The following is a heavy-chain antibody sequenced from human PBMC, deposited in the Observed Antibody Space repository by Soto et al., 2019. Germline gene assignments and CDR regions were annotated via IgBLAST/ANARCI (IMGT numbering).Heavy chain of an antibody. CDR1: GGSISSGGYY. D-gene: IGHD3-10*01. J-gene: IGHJ6*02. CDR3: AREVYYYGSGSYYKGGYYYYGMDV. CDR2: IYYSGST. V-gene: IGHV4-31*03. Sequence: QVQLQESGPGLVKPSQTLSLTCTVSGGSISSGGYYWSWIRQHPGKGLEWIGYIYYSGSTYYNPSLKGRVTIPVDTSKNQFSLKLGSVTAADTAVYYCAREVYYYGSGSYYKGGYYYYGMDVWGQGTTVTVSS.